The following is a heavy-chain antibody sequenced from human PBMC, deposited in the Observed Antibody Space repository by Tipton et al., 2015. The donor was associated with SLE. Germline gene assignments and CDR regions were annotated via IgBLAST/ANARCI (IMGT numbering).Heavy chain of an antibody. Sequence: SLRLSCAASGFTFSVYEMNWVRQAPGQGLEWVSYISTSGSTIHYADSVKGRFTISRDNAKDSLYLQMNSLRAEDTAVYYCGASYFDYWGQGTLVTVSS. CDR2: ISTSGSTI. CDR3: GASYFDY. V-gene: IGHV3-48*03. J-gene: IGHJ4*02. CDR1: GFTFSVYE.